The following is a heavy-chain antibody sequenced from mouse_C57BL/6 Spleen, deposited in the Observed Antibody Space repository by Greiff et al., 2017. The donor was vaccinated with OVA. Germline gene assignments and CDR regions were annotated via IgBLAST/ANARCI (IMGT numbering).Heavy chain of an antibody. D-gene: IGHD1-1*01. CDR3: ARSGYYGSSVFWYFDV. Sequence: VQLQQSGPELVKPGASVKISCKASGYTFTDYYINWVKQRPGQGLEWIGWIFPGSGSTYYNEKFKGKATLTVDKSSSTAYMLLSSLTSEDSAVYFCARSGYYGSSVFWYFDVWGTGTTVTVSS. CDR2: IFPGSGST. V-gene: IGHV1-75*01. CDR1: GYTFTDYY. J-gene: IGHJ1*03.